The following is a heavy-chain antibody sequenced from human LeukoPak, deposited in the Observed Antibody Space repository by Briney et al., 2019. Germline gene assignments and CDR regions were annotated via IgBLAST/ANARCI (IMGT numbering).Heavy chain of an antibody. V-gene: IGHV4-39*07. CDR1: GGSISSSSYY. CDR2: IYYSGST. D-gene: IGHD3-16*01. J-gene: IGHJ2*01. CDR3: ARDHWGVGGYDTHWYFDL. Sequence: SETLSLTCTVSGGSISSSSYYWGWIRQPPGKGLEWIGSIYYSGSTYYNPSLKSRVTISVDTSKNQFSLKLSSVTAADTAVYYCARDHWGVGGYDTHWYFDLWGRGTLVTVSS.